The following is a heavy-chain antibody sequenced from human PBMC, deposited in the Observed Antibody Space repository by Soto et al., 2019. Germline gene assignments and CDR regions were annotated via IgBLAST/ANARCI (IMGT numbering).Heavy chain of an antibody. CDR3: ARGRRYDVLTGYASGVHYYGMDV. J-gene: IGHJ6*02. CDR1: GGTFSSYA. V-gene: IGHV1-69*13. Sequence: SVKVSCKASGGTFSSYAISWVRQAPGQGLEWMGGIIPIFGTANYAQKFQGRVTITADESTSTAYMELSSLRSEDTAVYYCARGRRYDVLTGYASGVHYYGMDVWGQGTTVTVSS. CDR2: IIPIFGTA. D-gene: IGHD3-9*01.